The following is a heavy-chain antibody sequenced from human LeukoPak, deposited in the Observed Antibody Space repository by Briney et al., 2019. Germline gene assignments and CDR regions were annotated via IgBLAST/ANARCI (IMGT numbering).Heavy chain of an antibody. CDR3: ARFSVAAAGTGWFDP. D-gene: IGHD6-13*01. Sequence: PSETLSLTCTVSGVSISSYYWSWIRQPPGKGLELSGYIYYSGSTNYNPSLKSRVTISVDTSKNQLSLKLSSVTAADTAVYYCARFSVAAAGTGWFDPWGQGTLVTVSA. CDR1: GVSISSYY. J-gene: IGHJ5*02. CDR2: IYYSGST. V-gene: IGHV4-59*01.